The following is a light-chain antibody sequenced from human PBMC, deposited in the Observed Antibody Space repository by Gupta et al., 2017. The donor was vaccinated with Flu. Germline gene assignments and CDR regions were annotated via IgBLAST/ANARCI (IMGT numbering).Light chain of an antibody. V-gene: IGKV4-1*01. J-gene: IGKJ3*01. CDR3: HQYYNLPLT. Sequence: DYVMTQSPDSLAVSLGERATINCKSSQSVLYDSNKKNYLSWYQQKPGQPPKLLISWASSRESGVPDRFIGSGSGTGFTLTISSLQAEDVAIYFCHQYYNLPLTFGPGTRVDIK. CDR2: WAS. CDR1: QSVLYDSNKKNY.